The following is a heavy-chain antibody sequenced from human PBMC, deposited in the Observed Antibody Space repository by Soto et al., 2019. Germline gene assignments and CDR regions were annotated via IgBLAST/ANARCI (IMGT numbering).Heavy chain of an antibody. CDR1: GGTFSSYA. D-gene: IGHD2-2*01. CDR2: IIPIFGTA. CDR3: ASPTYCSSTSCYASMDV. V-gene: IGHV1-69*01. J-gene: IGHJ6*02. Sequence: QVQLVQSGAEVKKPGSSVKVSCKASGGTFSSYAISWVRQAPGQGLEWMGGIIPIFGTANYAQKCQGRVTITADEATSTAYMEVSSLRSEDTAVYYCASPTYCSSTSCYASMDVWGQGTTVTVSS.